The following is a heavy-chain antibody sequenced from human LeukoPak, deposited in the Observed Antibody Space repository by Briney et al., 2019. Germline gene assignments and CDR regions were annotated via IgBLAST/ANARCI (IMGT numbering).Heavy chain of an antibody. D-gene: IGHD3-9*01. V-gene: IGHV3-33*01. CDR2: IWYDGSNR. CDR1: GFIFSNYG. J-gene: IGHJ4*02. CDR3: VRAGALVIREYYFDY. Sequence: GGSLRLSCAASGFIFSNYGMHWVRQAPGKGLEWVAVIWYDGSNRYYADSVKGRFTISRDNSVNTLYLQMNSLRAEDTAVYYCVRAGALVIREYYFDYWGQGTLVTVSP.